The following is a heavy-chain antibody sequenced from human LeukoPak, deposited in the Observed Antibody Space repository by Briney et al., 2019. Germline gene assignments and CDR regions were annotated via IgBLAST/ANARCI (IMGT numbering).Heavy chain of an antibody. CDR1: GGSINSGTNY. V-gene: IGHV4-39*07. CDR3: AREAYNWNVDAFDI. Sequence: SETLSLTCTVSGGSINSGTNYWAWISQPPGEGLEWLGTIYYSGGNYYNPSLNSRVTMSLDTSKNQFSLKLSSVTAADTAVYYCAREAYNWNVDAFDIWGQGTMVTVSS. D-gene: IGHD1-20*01. J-gene: IGHJ3*02. CDR2: IYYSGGN.